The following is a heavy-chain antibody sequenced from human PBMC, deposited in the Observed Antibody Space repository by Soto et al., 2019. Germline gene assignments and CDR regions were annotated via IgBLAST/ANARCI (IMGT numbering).Heavy chain of an antibody. CDR1: GFTFSEYS. CDR2: ISSDGDIT. CDR3: AQDLSPTAGQRYYFDS. J-gene: IGHJ4*02. Sequence: GGSLRLSCSASGFTFSEYSMHWVRQAPGKGLQYVSTISSDGDITYYADSVKGRFTISRDNSKNTLYLQMNSLRVEDAAVYYCAQDLSPTAGQRYYFDSWGQGSMVPVYS. V-gene: IGHV3-64D*06. D-gene: IGHD6-13*01.